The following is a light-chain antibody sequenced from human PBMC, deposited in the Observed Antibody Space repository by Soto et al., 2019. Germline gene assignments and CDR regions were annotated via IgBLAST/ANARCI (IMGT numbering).Light chain of an antibody. Sequence: EIELTQSPATLSLSPGERATLSCRASQSVGGRFGWYQQKPGRAPRLLIYDASIRATGIPARFSGSGSGTDFILTISSLEPEDFGVYYCQQRASWPLTFGGGTRVEI. V-gene: IGKV3-11*01. CDR2: DAS. J-gene: IGKJ4*01. CDR1: QSVGGR. CDR3: QQRASWPLT.